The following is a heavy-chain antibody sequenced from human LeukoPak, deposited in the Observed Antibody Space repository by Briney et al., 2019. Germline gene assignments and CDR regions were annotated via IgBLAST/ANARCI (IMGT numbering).Heavy chain of an antibody. D-gene: IGHD3-10*01. CDR2: ISYDGSNK. CDR1: GFTFSSYA. Sequence: PGGSLRLSCAASGFTFSSYAMHWVRQAPGKGLGWVAVISYDGSNKYYADSVKGRFTISRDNSKNTLYLQMNSLRAEDTAVYHCARGDEDVLLWFGELLGWFDPWGQGTLVTVSS. J-gene: IGHJ5*02. V-gene: IGHV3-30*04. CDR3: ARGDEDVLLWFGELLGWFDP.